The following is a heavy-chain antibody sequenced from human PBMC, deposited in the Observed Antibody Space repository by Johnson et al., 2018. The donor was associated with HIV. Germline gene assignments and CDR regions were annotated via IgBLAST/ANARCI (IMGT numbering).Heavy chain of an antibody. Sequence: QVQLVESGGGLIQPGGSLRLSCAASGFTVSSHYMSWIRQAPGRGLEWTSDISTTGTIIYYADSVKGRVTIPRDKAKNALYLQMNSLRDEDTSVYYCARGLTMIVVVDAFDIWGQGTMVTVSS. CDR3: ARGLTMIVVVDAFDI. V-gene: IGHV3-11*04. CDR1: GFTVSSHY. J-gene: IGHJ3*02. CDR2: ISTTGTII. D-gene: IGHD3-22*01.